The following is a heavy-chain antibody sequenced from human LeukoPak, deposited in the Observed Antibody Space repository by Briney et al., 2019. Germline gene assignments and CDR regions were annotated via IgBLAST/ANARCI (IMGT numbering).Heavy chain of an antibody. Sequence: GGSLRLSCAASGFTFSSYGMNWVRQAPGKGLEWVSSISRDSITCTYYADSVKGRFTISRDNTKDSLYLQMNSLRAEDTAVYYCVRPGINDYGGNFDYWGQGALVTVSS. CDR1: GFTFSSYG. CDR2: ISRDSITCT. CDR3: VRPGINDYGGNFDY. V-gene: IGHV3-21*03. J-gene: IGHJ4*02. D-gene: IGHD4-23*01.